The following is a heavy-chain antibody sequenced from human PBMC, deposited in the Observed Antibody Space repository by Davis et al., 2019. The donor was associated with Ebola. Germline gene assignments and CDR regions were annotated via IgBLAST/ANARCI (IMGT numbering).Heavy chain of an antibody. Sequence: GGSLRLSCETSGFIFRNYVMSWVRQAPGKGLEWISYISSSSTNKYYADSVKGRFTVSRDNAKNSLFLQMNSLRGEDAAVYYCARGGRWYDIMTEASLMDVWGKGTTVAVSS. D-gene: IGHD3-9*01. CDR2: ISSSSTNK. J-gene: IGHJ6*04. CDR1: GFIFRNYV. V-gene: IGHV3-48*01. CDR3: ARGGRWYDIMTEASLMDV.